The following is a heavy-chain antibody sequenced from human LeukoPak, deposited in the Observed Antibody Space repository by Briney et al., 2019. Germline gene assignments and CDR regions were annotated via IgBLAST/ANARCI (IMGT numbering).Heavy chain of an antibody. D-gene: IGHD3-22*01. V-gene: IGHV3-48*04. J-gene: IGHJ4*02. CDR2: ISSSGDTI. CDR3: ARDYYDSSGLDY. CDR1: GFTFNSYW. Sequence: GGSLRLSCAASGFTFNSYWMSWVRQAPGKGLEWVSYISSSGDTIYYADSVKGRFTISRDNAKKSLYLQMNSLRAEDTAVYYCARDYYDSSGLDYWGQGTLVTVSS.